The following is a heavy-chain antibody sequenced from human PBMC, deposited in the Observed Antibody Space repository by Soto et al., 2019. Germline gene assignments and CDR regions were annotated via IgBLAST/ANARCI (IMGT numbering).Heavy chain of an antibody. J-gene: IGHJ4*02. CDR3: VRVDKQLGTTFFDH. D-gene: IGHD1-1*01. CDR1: GYTFTSYD. CDR2: MNPNSGNT. V-gene: IGHV1-8*01. Sequence: ASVKVSCKASGYTFTSYDINWVRQATGQGLEWMGWMNPNSGNTGYAQKFQGRVTMTRNTSISTAYMELSSLRSEDTAVYYCVRVDKQLGTTFFDHWGQGILVTVSS.